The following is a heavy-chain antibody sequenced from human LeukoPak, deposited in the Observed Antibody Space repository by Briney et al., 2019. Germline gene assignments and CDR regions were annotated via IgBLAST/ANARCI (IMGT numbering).Heavy chain of an antibody. Sequence: GASVTVSCTASGYTFTGYYMHWVRQAPGQGLEWMGWINPKSGGTNYAQNFQGRVTMTRDTSISTAYMELSGLRSDDRAVYYCVRDAIAAAGTGGWGQGTLVTVSS. CDR3: VRDAIAAAGTGG. V-gene: IGHV1-2*02. CDR2: INPKSGGT. CDR1: GYTFTGYY. D-gene: IGHD6-13*01. J-gene: IGHJ4*02.